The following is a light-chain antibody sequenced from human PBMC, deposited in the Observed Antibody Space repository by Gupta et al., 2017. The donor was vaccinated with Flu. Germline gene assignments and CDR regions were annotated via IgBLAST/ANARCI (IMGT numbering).Light chain of an antibody. Sequence: QSALTQPPSVSGSPGQSVTISCTGTSSNVGTSNYVSWYQQRPDRAPKLIIYDVSERPSGVPDRFSGSKSGNTASLTISGLQAEDEADYYGCSYAGTYTFGVFGGGTKLTVL. CDR2: DVS. CDR1: SSNVGTSNY. J-gene: IGLJ3*02. V-gene: IGLV2-11*01. CDR3: CSYAGTYTFGV.